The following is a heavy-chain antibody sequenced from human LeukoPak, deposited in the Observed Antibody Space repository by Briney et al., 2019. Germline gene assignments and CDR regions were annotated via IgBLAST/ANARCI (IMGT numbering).Heavy chain of an antibody. J-gene: IGHJ4*02. CDR3: AKDDSSGYGYYFDY. CDR1: GFTFSSYA. D-gene: IGHD3-22*01. V-gene: IGHV3-23*01. CDR2: ISTSGGST. Sequence: PGGSLRLSCAASGFTFSSYARSWVRQAPGKGLEWVSTISTSGGSTYHADSVKGRFTISRDNSKNTLYLQMNSLRAEDTAIYYCAKDDSSGYGYYFDYWGQGTLVTASS.